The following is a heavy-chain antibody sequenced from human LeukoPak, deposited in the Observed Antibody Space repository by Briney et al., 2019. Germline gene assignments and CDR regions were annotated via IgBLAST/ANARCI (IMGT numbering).Heavy chain of an antibody. V-gene: IGHV4-61*02. J-gene: IGHJ2*01. CDR3: ARGYGDPYWYFDL. CDR2: IHNSGST. D-gene: IGHD4-17*01. Sequence: SETLSLTCVVSGGSISRGSYYWNWIRQPAGKGLEWMGRIHNSGSTNYNPSLKSRVTISVDTSRNQLSLQLTSVTAADTAVYYCARGYGDPYWYFDLWGRGTLVTVSS. CDR1: GGSISRGSYY.